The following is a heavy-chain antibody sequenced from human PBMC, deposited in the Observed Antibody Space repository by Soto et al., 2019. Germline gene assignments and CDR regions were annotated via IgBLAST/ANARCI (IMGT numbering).Heavy chain of an antibody. CDR2: IDPSDSYT. V-gene: IGHV5-10-1*01. J-gene: IGHJ6*02. Sequence: GESLKISCKGSGYSFTSYGISWVRQMPGKGLEWMGRIDPSDSYTNYSPSFQGHVTISADKSISTAYLQWSSLKASDTAMYYCATRALRYFDWLPGGDGMDVWGQGTTVT. CDR3: ATRALRYFDWLPGGDGMDV. D-gene: IGHD3-9*01. CDR1: GYSFTSYG.